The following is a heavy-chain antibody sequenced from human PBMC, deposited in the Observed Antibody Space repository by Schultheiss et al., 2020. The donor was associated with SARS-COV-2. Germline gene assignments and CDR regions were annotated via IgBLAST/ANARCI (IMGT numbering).Heavy chain of an antibody. J-gene: IGHJ4*02. CDR1: GFTFSSYS. V-gene: IGHV4-59*10. Sequence: GSLRLSCAASGFTFSSYSMNWVRQAPGKGLEWIGRIYTSGSTNYNPSLKSRVTISVDTSKNQFSLKLSSVTAADTAVYYCARGVYCSSTSCPIPFDYWGQGTLVTVSS. D-gene: IGHD2-2*01. CDR3: ARGVYCSSTSCPIPFDY. CDR2: IYTSGST.